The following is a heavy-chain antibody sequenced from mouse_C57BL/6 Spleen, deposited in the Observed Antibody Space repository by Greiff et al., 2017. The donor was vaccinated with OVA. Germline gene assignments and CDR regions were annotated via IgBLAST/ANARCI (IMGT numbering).Heavy chain of an antibody. Sequence: QVQLKQPGAELVKPGASVKLSCKASGYTFTSYWMHWVKQRPGRGLEWIGRIDPNSGGTKYNEKFKSKATLTVDKPSSTAYMQLSSLTSEDSAVYYCAVYDGYYGGAMDYWGQGTSVTVSS. CDR1: GYTFTSYW. CDR2: IDPNSGGT. CDR3: AVYDGYYGGAMDY. V-gene: IGHV1-72*01. D-gene: IGHD2-3*01. J-gene: IGHJ4*01.